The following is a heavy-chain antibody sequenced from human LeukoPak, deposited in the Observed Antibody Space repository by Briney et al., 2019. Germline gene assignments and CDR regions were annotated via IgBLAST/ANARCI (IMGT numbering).Heavy chain of an antibody. CDR3: ARGVADYYDSSGYSLDY. D-gene: IGHD3-22*01. V-gene: IGHV3-66*01. CDR2: IYSGGST. CDR1: GFTFSSNY. J-gene: IGHJ4*02. Sequence: GGSLRLSCAASGFTFSSNYMSWVRQAPGKGLEWVSVIYSGGSTYYADSVKGSFTISRDNSKNTLYLQMNSLRAEDTAVYYCARGVADYYDSSGYSLDYWGQGTLVTVSS.